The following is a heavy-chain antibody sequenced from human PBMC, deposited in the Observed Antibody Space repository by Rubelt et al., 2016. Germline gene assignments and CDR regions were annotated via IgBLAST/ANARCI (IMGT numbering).Heavy chain of an antibody. Sequence: EVQLVESGGGLVQPGGSLRLSCAASGFIFSDFAMTWVRQAPGKGPEWVSTINYVGDQAHYTDSVKGRFTISRDNSKNTLYLQMDSLSVEDTAVYYCARGGSKDGYYSFWGQGTLVTVSS. CDR3: ARGGSKDGYYSF. CDR1: GFIFSDFA. V-gene: IGHV3-23*04. J-gene: IGHJ4*02. D-gene: IGHD5-24*01. CDR2: INYVGDQA.